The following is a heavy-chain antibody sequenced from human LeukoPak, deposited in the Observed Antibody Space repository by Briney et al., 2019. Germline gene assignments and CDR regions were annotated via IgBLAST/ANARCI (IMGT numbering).Heavy chain of an antibody. CDR3: ARVRGYSYGELDY. V-gene: IGHV4-38-2*02. Sequence: SETLSLTCTASGYSISSGYYWGWIRQPPGKGLEWIGSIYHSGSTYYNPSLKSRVTISVDTSKNQFSLKLSSVTAADTAVYYCARVRGYSYGELDYWGQGTLVTVSS. CDR1: GYSISSGYY. J-gene: IGHJ4*02. CDR2: IYHSGST. D-gene: IGHD5-18*01.